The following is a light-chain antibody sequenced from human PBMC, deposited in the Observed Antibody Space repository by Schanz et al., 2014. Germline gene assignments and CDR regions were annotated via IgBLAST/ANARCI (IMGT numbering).Light chain of an antibody. CDR2: DVS. CDR1: SSDVGGYNY. Sequence: QSALTQPASVSGSPGQSITISCTGISSDVGGYNYVSWYQQHPGKAPKLIIYDVSNRPSGVSNRFSGSKSGNTASLTISGLQAEDEAEYYCSSYTSSSTRGVFGGGTKLTVL. J-gene: IGLJ3*02. V-gene: IGLV2-14*03. CDR3: SSYTSSSTRGV.